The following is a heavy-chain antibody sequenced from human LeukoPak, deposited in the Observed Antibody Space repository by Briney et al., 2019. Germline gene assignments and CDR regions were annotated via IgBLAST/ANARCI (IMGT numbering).Heavy chain of an antibody. V-gene: IGHV1-3*01. J-gene: IGHJ4*02. CDR2: INAGNGNT. CDR3: ARDTFGTSRPSEY. D-gene: IGHD2/OR15-2a*01. CDR1: GYTFTSYV. Sequence: ASVKVSCKTSGYTFTSYVMHWVRQAPGQGLEWMGWINAGNGNTKYSQKFQGRVTITRDTSASTTYMELSSLRSEDTAKYYCARDTFGTSRPSEYWGQGTLVTVSS.